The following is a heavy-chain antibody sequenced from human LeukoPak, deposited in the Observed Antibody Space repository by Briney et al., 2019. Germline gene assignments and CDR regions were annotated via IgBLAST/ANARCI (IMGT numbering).Heavy chain of an antibody. J-gene: IGHJ3*02. Sequence: ASVKVSCKASGYTFTSYDINWVRQATGQGLEWMGWINPNSGGTNYAQKFQGRVTMTRDTSISTAYMELSRLRSDDTAVYYCARDRLGHAFDIWGQGTMVTVSS. CDR2: INPNSGGT. V-gene: IGHV1-2*02. CDR1: GYTFTSYD. CDR3: ARDRLGHAFDI. D-gene: IGHD7-27*01.